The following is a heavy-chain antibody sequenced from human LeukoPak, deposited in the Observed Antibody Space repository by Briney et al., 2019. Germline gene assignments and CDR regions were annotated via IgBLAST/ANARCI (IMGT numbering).Heavy chain of an antibody. Sequence: GGSLRLSCGASGFSFSASSMHWVRQAPGKGLEWVGRIRSKANGYATHFAASVDGRFTVSRDDSKNTIYLHMNSLKTEDTGVYYCASGGGVLAAFDIWGQGTMVLVSP. J-gene: IGHJ3*02. CDR2: IRSKANGYAT. CDR1: GFSFSASS. V-gene: IGHV3-73*01. CDR3: ASGGGVLAAFDI. D-gene: IGHD2-8*01.